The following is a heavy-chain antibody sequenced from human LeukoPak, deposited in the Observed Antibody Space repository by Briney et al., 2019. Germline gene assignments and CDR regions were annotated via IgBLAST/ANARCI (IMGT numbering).Heavy chain of an antibody. V-gene: IGHV3-48*02. Sequence: GGSLRLSCAASGFTFSNYNMNWVRQAPGKGLEWISYISSSGRTTNYADSVKGRFTISRDNAKNSLYLQMNSLKDGDTAVYYCARDLRTYSSGPIYPWGQGTLVTVSS. J-gene: IGHJ5*02. CDR1: GFTFSNYN. CDR2: ISSSGRTT. CDR3: ARDLRTYSSGPIYP. D-gene: IGHD6-19*01.